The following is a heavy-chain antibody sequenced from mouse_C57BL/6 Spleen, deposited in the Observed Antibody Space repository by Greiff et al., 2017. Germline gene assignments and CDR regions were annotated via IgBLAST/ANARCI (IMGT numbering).Heavy chain of an antibody. Sequence: EVMLVESGEGLVKPGGSLKLSCAASGFTFSSYAMSWVRQTPETRLEWVAYISSGGDYIYYADTVKGRFTISRDNARNTLYLQMSSLKSEDTARYYCTRDEDYYAMGYWGQVTSVTVSS. J-gene: IGHJ4*01. V-gene: IGHV5-9-1*02. CDR1: GFTFSSYA. CDR2: ISSGGDYI. CDR3: TRDEDYYAMGY.